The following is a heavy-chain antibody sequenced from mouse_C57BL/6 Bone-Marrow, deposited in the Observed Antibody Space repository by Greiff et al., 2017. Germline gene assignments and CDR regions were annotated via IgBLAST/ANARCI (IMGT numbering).Heavy chain of an antibody. CDR2: LYPGDGDT. V-gene: IGHV1-80*01. CDR1: GYAFSTYW. Sequence: QVHVKQSGAELVKPGASVKISCKVSGYAFSTYWMNWVKQRPGKGLAWIGQLYPGDGDTNYNGKFKGKATLTADNSSSTAYMQLSSLTSEDSAVYFCARDWDYFDYWGQGTTLTVSS. J-gene: IGHJ2*01. CDR3: ARDWDYFDY. D-gene: IGHD4-1*01.